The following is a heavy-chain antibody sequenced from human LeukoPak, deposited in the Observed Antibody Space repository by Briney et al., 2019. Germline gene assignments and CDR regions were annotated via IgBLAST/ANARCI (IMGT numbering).Heavy chain of an antibody. CDR2: IRYDGSNK. J-gene: IGHJ6*03. D-gene: IGHD1-26*01. CDR1: GFTFSSYG. V-gene: IGHV3-30*02. Sequence: GGSLRLSCAASGFTFSSYGMHWVRQAPGKGLEWVAFIRYDGSNKYNADSVKGRFTISRDNSKNTLYLQMNSLRAEDTALYYCAKGYGWEASYYYYYMDVWGTGTTVTISS. CDR3: AKGYGWEASYYYYYMDV.